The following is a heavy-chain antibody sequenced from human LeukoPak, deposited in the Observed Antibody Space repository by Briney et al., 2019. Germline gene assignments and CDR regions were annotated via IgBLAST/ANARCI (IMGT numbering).Heavy chain of an antibody. D-gene: IGHD3-22*01. CDR3: ARDRFFFGGYYYDSSGYTPRPPFDY. J-gene: IGHJ4*02. CDR2: ISAYNGNT. CDR1: GYTFTSYG. Sequence: ASVKVSCKASGYTFTSYGISWVRQAPGQGLEWMGWISAYNGNTNYVQKLQGRVTMTTDTSTSTAYMELRSLRSDDTAVYYCARDRFFFGGYYYDSSGYTPRPPFDYWGQGTLVTVSS. V-gene: IGHV1-18*01.